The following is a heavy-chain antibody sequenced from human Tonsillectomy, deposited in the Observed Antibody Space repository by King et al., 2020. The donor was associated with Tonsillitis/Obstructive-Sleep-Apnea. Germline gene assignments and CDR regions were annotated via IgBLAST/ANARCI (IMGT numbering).Heavy chain of an antibody. J-gene: IGHJ4*02. CDR1: GYTFTGYY. CDR2: INPNSGGT. CDR3: AREVAGILAYFDY. V-gene: IGHV1-2*05. Sequence: HVQLVESGAEVKKPGASVKVSCTASGYTFTGYYMHWVRQAPGQGLEWMGRINPNSGGTNYAQKFQGRVTMTRDTSISTAYMELSRLRSDDTVVYYCAREVAGILAYFDYWGQGTLVTVSS. D-gene: IGHD6-19*01.